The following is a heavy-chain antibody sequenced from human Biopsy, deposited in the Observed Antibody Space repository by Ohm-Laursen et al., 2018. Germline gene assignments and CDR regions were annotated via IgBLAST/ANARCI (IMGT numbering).Heavy chain of an antibody. CDR1: GYSFTSYY. V-gene: IGHV1-46*01. J-gene: IGHJ4*02. D-gene: IGHD6-19*01. Sequence: ASVKVSCKASGYSFTSYYMHWVRQAPGQGLEWMGMINPSGSTTSYPQIFQGRVTMTRDTSKSTVYMELSSLRSADTAVYFCARNTGWYGDLYYFDYWGQGTLVIGSS. CDR3: ARNTGWYGDLYYFDY. CDR2: INPSGSTT.